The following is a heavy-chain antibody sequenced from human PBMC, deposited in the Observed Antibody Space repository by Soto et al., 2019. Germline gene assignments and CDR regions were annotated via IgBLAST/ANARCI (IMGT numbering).Heavy chain of an antibody. D-gene: IGHD1-26*01. V-gene: IGHV3-23*01. J-gene: IGHJ3*02. CDR1: GFTFSSYA. CDR2: ISGSGVST. Sequence: GGSLRLSCAASGFTFSSYAMSWVRQAPGKGLEWVSAISGSGVSTYYADSVKGRFTISRDNSKNTLYLQMNSLRAEDTAVYYCAKDLGRWELLLHAFDIWGQGTMVTVSS. CDR3: AKDLGRWELLLHAFDI.